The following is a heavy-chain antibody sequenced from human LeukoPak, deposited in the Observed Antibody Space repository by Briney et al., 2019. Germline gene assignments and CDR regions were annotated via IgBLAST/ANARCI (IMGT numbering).Heavy chain of an antibody. CDR1: GGSISSSSYY. D-gene: IGHD3-22*01. V-gene: IGHV4-39*01. CDR2: IYYSGST. CDR3: ASFYDSSGYWVY. J-gene: IGHJ4*02. Sequence: SETLSLTCTVSGGSISSSSYYWGWIRQPPGKGLEWIGSIYYSGSTYYNPSLKSRVTISVDTSKNQFSLKLSSVTAADTAVYYCASFYDSSGYWVYRGQGTLVTVSS.